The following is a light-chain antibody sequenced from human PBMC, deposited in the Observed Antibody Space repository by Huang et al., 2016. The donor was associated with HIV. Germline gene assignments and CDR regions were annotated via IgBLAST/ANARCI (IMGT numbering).Light chain of an antibody. CDR3: QQSYSTPYT. CDR1: QSISSY. Sequence: DIQMTQSPSSLSASVGDRVTITCRATQSISSYLNWYQQKPGKAPKLLIYAASTLQSGVPSHFSGSGSGTDFTITISSLQPDDFATYYCQQSYSTPYTFGQGTKVEIK. J-gene: IGKJ2*01. V-gene: IGKV1-39*01. CDR2: AAS.